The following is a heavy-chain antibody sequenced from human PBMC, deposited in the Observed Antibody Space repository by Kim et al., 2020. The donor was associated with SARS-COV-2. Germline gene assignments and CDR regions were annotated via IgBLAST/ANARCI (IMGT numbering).Heavy chain of an antibody. V-gene: IGHV3-30*18. Sequence: GGSLRLSCAASGITFSSYGMHWVRQAPGKGLEWVAVISYDGSNKNYADSVKGRFTISRDNSKNTLNLQMNSLRDEDTAVYYCAKDLKMGHGSGGYYYYYG. CDR3: AKDLKMGHGSGGYYYYYG. CDR2: ISYDGSNK. J-gene: IGHJ6*01. D-gene: IGHD6-19*01. CDR1: GITFSSYG.